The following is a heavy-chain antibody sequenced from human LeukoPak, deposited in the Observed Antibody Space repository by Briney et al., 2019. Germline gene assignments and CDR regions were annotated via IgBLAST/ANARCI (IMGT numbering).Heavy chain of an antibody. D-gene: IGHD2-8*01. J-gene: IGHJ4*02. CDR1: ENTFTNYF. CDR3: ARVVSGFDY. Sequence: ASVKVSCKASENTFTNYFMHWVRQAPGQGLEWIGIINPSSGTTSYAQKFQGGVTMTRDTSTSTVYMELSSLRSEDTAVYYCARVVSGFDYWGQGTLVTVSS. V-gene: IGHV1-46*01. CDR2: INPSSGTT.